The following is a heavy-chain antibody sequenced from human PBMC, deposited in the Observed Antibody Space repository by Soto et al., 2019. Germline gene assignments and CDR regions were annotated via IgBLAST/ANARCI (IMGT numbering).Heavy chain of an antibody. CDR1: GGTFSSYA. V-gene: IGHV1-69*06. Sequence: GASVKVSCKASGGTFSSYAISWVRQAPGQGLEWMGGIIPIFGTANYAQKLQGRVTITADKSTSTAYMELSSLRSEDTAVYYCARLGIAVAGTLDYWGQGTLVTVSS. CDR3: ARLGIAVAGTLDY. J-gene: IGHJ4*02. D-gene: IGHD6-19*01. CDR2: IIPIFGTA.